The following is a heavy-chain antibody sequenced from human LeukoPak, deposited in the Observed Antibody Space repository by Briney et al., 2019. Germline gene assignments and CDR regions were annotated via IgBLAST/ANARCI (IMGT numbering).Heavy chain of an antibody. Sequence: GGSLRLSCAASEFTFSSYWMHWVRQAPGKGLVWVSRINSDGSSTTYADSVKGRFTISRDNAKNTLYLQMNSLRAEDTAIYYCARQYSYDSSGYYPWDYWGQGTLVTVSS. CDR1: EFTFSSYW. J-gene: IGHJ4*02. CDR2: INSDGSST. D-gene: IGHD3-22*01. V-gene: IGHV3-74*01. CDR3: ARQYSYDSSGYYPWDY.